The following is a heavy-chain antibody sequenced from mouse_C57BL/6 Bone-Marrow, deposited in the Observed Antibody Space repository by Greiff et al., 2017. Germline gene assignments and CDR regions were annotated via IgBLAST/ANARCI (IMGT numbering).Heavy chain of an antibody. Sequence: QVQLQQSGPELVKPGASVKLSCKASGYTFTSYDINWVKQRPGQGLEWIGWIYPRDGSTKYNEKFKGKAKLTVDTSSSTAYMGLHSLPSEDSAVYFCARLEFDGSSGDWYFDVWGTGTTVTVSS. CDR2: IYPRDGST. CDR3: ARLEFDGSSGDWYFDV. V-gene: IGHV1-85*01. J-gene: IGHJ1*03. CDR1: GYTFTSYD. D-gene: IGHD1-1*01.